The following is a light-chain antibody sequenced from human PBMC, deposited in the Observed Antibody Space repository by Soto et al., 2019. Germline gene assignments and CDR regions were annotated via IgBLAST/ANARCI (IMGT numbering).Light chain of an antibody. V-gene: IGLV1-44*01. CDR1: SSNIGSNT. J-gene: IGLJ1*01. Sequence: QSVLTQPPSASGTPGQRVTISCSGISSNIGSNTVNWYQQLPGTAPKLLIHANNQRPSGVPDRFSGSKSGTSASLAISGLQSEEADYYCAAWDDSLNGYVFGTGTKLTVL. CDR2: ANN. CDR3: AAWDDSLNGYV.